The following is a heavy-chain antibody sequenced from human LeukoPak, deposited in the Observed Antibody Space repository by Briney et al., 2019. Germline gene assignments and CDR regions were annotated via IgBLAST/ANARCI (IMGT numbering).Heavy chain of an antibody. D-gene: IGHD3-3*01. J-gene: IGHJ4*02. V-gene: IGHV4-34*01. CDR1: GGSFSGYY. Sequence: PSETLSLTCAVYGGSFSGYYWSWIRQPPGKGLEWIGEINHSGSTNCNPSLKSRVTISVDTSKNQFSLKLSSVTAADTAVYYWARVGWSGLEINWGQGTLVTVSS. CDR2: INHSGST. CDR3: ARVGWSGLEIN.